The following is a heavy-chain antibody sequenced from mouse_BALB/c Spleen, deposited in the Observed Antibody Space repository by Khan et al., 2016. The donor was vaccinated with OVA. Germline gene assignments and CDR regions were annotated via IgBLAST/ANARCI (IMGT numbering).Heavy chain of an antibody. J-gene: IGHJ4*01. CDR1: GYTFTTAG. V-gene: IGHV9-4*02. D-gene: IGHD2-14*01. Sequence: QIQLVQSGPELKKPGETVRISCKASGYTFTTAGIQWVQKMPGKGLKWIGWINTHSGVPKYAEDFKGRFPFSLEISVSTAYLQITNLKSEDTATYFWARGGAAYYRNDGGAMEYWGQGTSVTVSS. CDR2: INTHSGVP. CDR3: ARGGAAYYRNDGGAMEY.